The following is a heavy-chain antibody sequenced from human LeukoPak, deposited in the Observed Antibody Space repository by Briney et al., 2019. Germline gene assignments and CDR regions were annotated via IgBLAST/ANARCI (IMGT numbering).Heavy chain of an antibody. CDR3: ARWLESYYYDSSGYPIDY. CDR2: ISNSSSYI. V-gene: IGHV3-21*01. CDR1: GFTFSSYS. J-gene: IGHJ4*02. D-gene: IGHD3-22*01. Sequence: GGSLRLSCAASGFTFSSYSMNWVRQAPGKGLEWVSPISNSSSYIYYADSVKGRFTISRDNAKNSLYLQMNSLRAEDTAVYYCARWLESYYYDSSGYPIDYWGQGTLVTVSS.